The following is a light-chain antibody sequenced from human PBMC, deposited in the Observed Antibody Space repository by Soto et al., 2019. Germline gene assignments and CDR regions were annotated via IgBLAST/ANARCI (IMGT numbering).Light chain of an antibody. Sequence: DIQMTQSPSSMSASVGARVTITCRASQSISSYLNWYQQKPGKAPKLLIYAASSLQSGVRSRFSGSGSGTDFTLTISSLQPEDFAPYYCQQSYRTPPSFGQRTKLEIK. CDR3: QQSYRTPPS. CDR2: AAS. J-gene: IGKJ2*01. V-gene: IGKV1-39*01. CDR1: QSISSY.